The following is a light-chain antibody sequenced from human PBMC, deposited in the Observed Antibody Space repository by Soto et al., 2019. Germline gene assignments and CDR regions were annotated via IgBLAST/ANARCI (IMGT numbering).Light chain of an antibody. CDR2: DAS. Sequence: EIVLTQSPATLSLSPGERATLSCRASQSVSSYLAWYQQKPGQAPRLLIYDASNRATGIPARFSGSGSGTDFTLTISSLQSEDLAVYYCQQYKNWPRTFGQGTKVDIK. V-gene: IGKV3-11*01. CDR3: QQYKNWPRT. CDR1: QSVSSY. J-gene: IGKJ1*01.